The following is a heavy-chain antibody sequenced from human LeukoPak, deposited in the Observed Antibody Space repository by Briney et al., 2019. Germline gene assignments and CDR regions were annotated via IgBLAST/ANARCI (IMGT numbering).Heavy chain of an antibody. CDR2: IIPIFGTA. Sequence: ASVKVSCKASGGTFSSYAISWVRQAPGQGLEWMGGIIPIFGTANYAQKFQGRVTITADESTSTAYMEQSSLRSEDRAVYYCARARGGVLRFLEWFHDYWGQGTLVTVSS. CDR1: GGTFSSYA. V-gene: IGHV1-69*13. D-gene: IGHD3-3*01. J-gene: IGHJ4*02. CDR3: ARARGGVLRFLEWFHDY.